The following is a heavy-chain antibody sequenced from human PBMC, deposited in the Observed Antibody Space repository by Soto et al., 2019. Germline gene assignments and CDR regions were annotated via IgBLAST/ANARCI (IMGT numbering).Heavy chain of an antibody. Sequence: PGGSLRLSCAASGFTFSRFWMSWVRQIPGKGLEWVANIKRDGSEKYYGDSVKGRFTISRDNAKNSLYLQMNSLRAEDTAVYYCAGRNAEMTTVPFDYWGQGTQVTVSS. D-gene: IGHD4-4*01. CDR2: IKRDGSEK. CDR3: AGRNAEMTTVPFDY. V-gene: IGHV3-7*01. J-gene: IGHJ4*02. CDR1: GFTFSRFW.